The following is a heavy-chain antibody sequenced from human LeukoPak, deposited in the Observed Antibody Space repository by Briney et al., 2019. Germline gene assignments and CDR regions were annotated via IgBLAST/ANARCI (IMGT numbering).Heavy chain of an antibody. Sequence: SETLSLTGTVSGGSISSGSYYWTWIPQPAGKGLERIGRIHTTGSTNSNPSLESPVTISIDTSKNQFALKMSSVTAADTAVYYCARGSFYYDSTGHYYFDYWGQGTPVTVSS. CDR3: ARGSFYYDSTGHYYFDY. CDR2: IHTTGST. D-gene: IGHD3-22*01. V-gene: IGHV4-61*02. CDR1: GGSISSGSYY. J-gene: IGHJ4*02.